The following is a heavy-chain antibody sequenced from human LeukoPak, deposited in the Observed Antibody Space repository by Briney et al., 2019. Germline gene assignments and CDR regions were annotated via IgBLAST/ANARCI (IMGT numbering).Heavy chain of an antibody. J-gene: IGHJ4*02. D-gene: IGHD3-3*01. Sequence: SETLSLTCTVSGGSISSSSYYWGWIRQPPGKGLEWIGSIYYSGSTYYNPSLKSRFTISVDTSKNQFSLKPSSATAADTAVYYCASQYYDFWSGYYGWGQGTLVTVSS. CDR2: IYYSGST. CDR3: ASQYYDFWSGYYG. CDR1: GGSISSSSYY. V-gene: IGHV4-39*01.